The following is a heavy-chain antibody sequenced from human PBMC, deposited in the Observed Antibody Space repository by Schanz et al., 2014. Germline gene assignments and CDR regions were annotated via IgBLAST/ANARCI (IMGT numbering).Heavy chain of an antibody. CDR1: GFTFSSYG. CDR2: IWYDGNNK. J-gene: IGHJ3*01. D-gene: IGHD5-12*01. CDR3: ARDGGRDGYNLAFDV. Sequence: QVQLVESGGDVVQPGRSLRLSCAASGFTFSSYGMHWVRQAPGKGLEWVAVIWYDGNNKYYADSVKGRFTISRDNSKNTLFLQMNSLRAEDTAVYFCARDGGRDGYNLAFDVWGQGTLVTVSS. V-gene: IGHV3-33*01.